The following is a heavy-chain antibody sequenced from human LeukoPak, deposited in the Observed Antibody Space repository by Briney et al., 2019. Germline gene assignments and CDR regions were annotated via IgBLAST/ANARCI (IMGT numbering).Heavy chain of an antibody. CDR2: ISSSSSYI. Sequence: GGSLRLSCAASGFTVSSNYMSWVRQAPGKGLEWVSSISSSSSYIYYADSVKGRFTISRDNAKNSLYLQMNSLRAEDTALYYCARDTFGSGALDYWGQGTLVTVSS. CDR3: ARDTFGSGALDY. CDR1: GFTVSSNY. J-gene: IGHJ4*02. V-gene: IGHV3-21*04. D-gene: IGHD3-3*01.